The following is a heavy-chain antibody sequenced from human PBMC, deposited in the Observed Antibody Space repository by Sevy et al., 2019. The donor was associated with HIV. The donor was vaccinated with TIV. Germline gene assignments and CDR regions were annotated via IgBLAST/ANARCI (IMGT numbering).Heavy chain of an antibody. Sequence: GGSLRLSCAASGFTFSSYWMSWVRQAPGKGLEWVANIKQDGSEKYYVDSVKGRFTISRDNAKNSLYLQMNSLRAEDTAVYYCARVLPGRDSGYVGWFDPWGQGTLVTVSS. V-gene: IGHV3-7*01. CDR3: ARVLPGRDSGYVGWFDP. J-gene: IGHJ5*02. CDR2: IKQDGSEK. D-gene: IGHD5-12*01. CDR1: GFTFSSYW.